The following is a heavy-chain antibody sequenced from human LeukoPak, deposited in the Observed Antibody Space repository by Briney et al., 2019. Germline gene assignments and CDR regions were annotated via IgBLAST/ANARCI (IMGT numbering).Heavy chain of an antibody. CDR2: IYYDGTT. CDR3: ARAGYSSSRGGNGMDV. D-gene: IGHD6-13*01. V-gene: IGHV4-31*03. Sequence: SETLSLTCTVSGGSTSSDGYYWSWIRQHPGKGLEWIGYIYYDGTTYYNPSLKSRLTISVDTSKNQFSLKLDSLTAADTAVYYCARAGYSSSRGGNGMDVGGQGTTVTVSS. J-gene: IGHJ6*02. CDR1: GGSTSSDGYY.